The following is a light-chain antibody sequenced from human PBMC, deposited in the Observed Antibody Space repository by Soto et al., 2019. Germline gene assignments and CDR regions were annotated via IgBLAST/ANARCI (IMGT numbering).Light chain of an antibody. Sequence: EILLTQSPSTLSLSPGEVVTLSFGASQSVTVNSLAWYQQKPGQAPRLLIYGASSRATGIPDRFSGSGSGTDFTLTISRLEPEDFAVYYCQQYGSSSTFGQGTRLEIK. J-gene: IGKJ5*01. CDR1: QSVTVNS. V-gene: IGKV3-20*01. CDR3: QQYGSSST. CDR2: GAS.